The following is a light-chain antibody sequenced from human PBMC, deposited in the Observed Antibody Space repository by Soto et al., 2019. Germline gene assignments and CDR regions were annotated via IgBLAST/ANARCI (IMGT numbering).Light chain of an antibody. Sequence: EIVMTQSPATLSVSPGERATLSCRASQSVSNNLAWYQQRPGQAPRLLIYGASTRATGIPARFSGSGSGTEFTLTISSLQSEDFSVYYCQQYNNWPPWTFGQGTKVEVK. CDR3: QQYNNWPPWT. V-gene: IGKV3-15*01. CDR2: GAS. J-gene: IGKJ1*01. CDR1: QSVSNN.